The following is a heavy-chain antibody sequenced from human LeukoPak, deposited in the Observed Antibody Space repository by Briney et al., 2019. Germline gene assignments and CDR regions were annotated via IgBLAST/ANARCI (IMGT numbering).Heavy chain of an antibody. Sequence: MAGGSLRLSCAASGFTFSSYSMNWVRQAPGKGLEWVSSISSSSSYIYYADSVKGRFTISRDNAKNSLYLQMNILRAEDTAVYYCARDSVRGRPLVAFDTWGQGTMVTVSS. D-gene: IGHD3-10*01. V-gene: IGHV3-21*01. CDR3: ARDSVRGRPLVAFDT. CDR1: GFTFSSYS. CDR2: ISSSSSYI. J-gene: IGHJ3*02.